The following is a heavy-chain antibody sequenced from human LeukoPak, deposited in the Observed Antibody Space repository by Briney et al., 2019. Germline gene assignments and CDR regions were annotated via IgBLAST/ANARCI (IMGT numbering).Heavy chain of an antibody. CDR1: GFTVSFNY. CDR3: ARAQWRTYSYYYMDV. CDR2: IYSGGST. Sequence: GRSLRLYCAASGFTVSFNYMSWVRQAPGKGLEWISVIYSGGSTYYADSVKGRFTISRDDSKNTLYLQMNSLRAEDTAIYYCARAQWRTYSYYYMDVWGKGTTVTVSS. V-gene: IGHV3-53*01. J-gene: IGHJ6*03. D-gene: IGHD6-19*01.